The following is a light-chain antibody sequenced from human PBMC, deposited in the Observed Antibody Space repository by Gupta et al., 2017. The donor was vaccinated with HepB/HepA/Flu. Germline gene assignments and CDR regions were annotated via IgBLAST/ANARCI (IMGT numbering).Light chain of an antibody. V-gene: IGKV3-20*01. CDR3: QQEGGSPFT. CDR1: QSFSRTF. J-gene: IGKJ4*01. CDR2: GTS. Sequence: EIVLTQSPGTLSLSPGERATLSCRASQSFSRTFLAWYQQKAGQAPRLLIYGTSSRATGIPDRFSGSGSGTDFTLTISRLDPEDFAVYYCQQEGGSPFTFGGGTKVEIK.